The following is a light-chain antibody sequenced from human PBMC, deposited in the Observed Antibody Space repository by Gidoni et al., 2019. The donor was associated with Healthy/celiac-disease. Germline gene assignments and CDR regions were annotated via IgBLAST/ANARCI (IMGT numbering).Light chain of an antibody. J-gene: IGKJ1*01. CDR2: GAS. V-gene: IGKV3-15*01. CDR1: QSVSSN. Sequence: IVIPQSPATLSVSPGERATLSCRASQSVSSNLAWYQQKPGQAPRLLIYGASTRATGIPARFSGSGSGTEFTLTISSLQSEDFAVYYCQQYNNWPPWTFGQGTKVEIK. CDR3: QQYNNWPPWT.